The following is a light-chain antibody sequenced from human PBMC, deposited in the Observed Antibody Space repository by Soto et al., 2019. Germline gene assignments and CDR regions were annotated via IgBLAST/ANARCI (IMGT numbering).Light chain of an antibody. CDR3: QQYNSYWT. J-gene: IGKJ1*01. V-gene: IGKV1-5*03. Sequence: DILMTQSPSTLSASVGERVTITCRASQSISGWLAWYQQKPGKAPKLVIYKASSLESGVPSRFSGSGSGTEFTLTISSLQPYDFSSYYCQQYNSYWTFGQGTKVEIK. CDR2: KAS. CDR1: QSISGW.